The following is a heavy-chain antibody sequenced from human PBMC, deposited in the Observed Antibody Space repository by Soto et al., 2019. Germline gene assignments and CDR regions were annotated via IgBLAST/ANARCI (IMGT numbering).Heavy chain of an antibody. V-gene: IGHV3-15*01. CDR1: GFTFSNAW. D-gene: IGHD2-15*01. J-gene: IGHJ4*02. Sequence: GGSLRLSCAASGFTFSNAWMSWVRQAPGKGLEWVGRIKSKTDGGKTDYAAPVKGRFTISRDDSKNTLYLQMNSLKTEDTAVYYCTTVVRDIVVVVADNFDYWGQGTLVTVSS. CDR2: IKSKTDGGKT. CDR3: TTVVRDIVVVVADNFDY.